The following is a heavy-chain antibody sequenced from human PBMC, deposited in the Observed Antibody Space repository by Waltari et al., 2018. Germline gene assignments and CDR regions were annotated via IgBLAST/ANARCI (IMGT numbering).Heavy chain of an antibody. CDR3: ASSPSSGWYNEGNAFDI. V-gene: IGHV1-69*05. CDR2: IIPIFGTA. J-gene: IGHJ3*02. CDR1: GGTFSSYA. Sequence: QVQLVQSGAEVKKPGSSVKVSCKASGGTFSSYAISWVRQAPGQGLEWMGGIIPIFGTANYAQKFQGRVTITTDESTSTAYMELSSLRSEDTAVYYCASSPSSGWYNEGNAFDIWGQGTMVIVSS. D-gene: IGHD6-19*01.